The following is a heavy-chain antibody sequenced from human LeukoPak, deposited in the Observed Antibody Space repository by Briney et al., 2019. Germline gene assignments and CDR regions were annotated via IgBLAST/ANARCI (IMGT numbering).Heavy chain of an antibody. D-gene: IGHD4-11*01. Sequence: SETLSLTCTVSGGSISNYYWSWIRQPPGKGLEWIGEINHSGSTNYNPSLKSRVTISVDTSKNQFSLKLSSVTAADTAVYYCASGAGYSFDYWGQGALVIVSS. CDR3: ASGAGYSFDY. V-gene: IGHV4-34*01. J-gene: IGHJ4*02. CDR1: GGSISNYY. CDR2: INHSGST.